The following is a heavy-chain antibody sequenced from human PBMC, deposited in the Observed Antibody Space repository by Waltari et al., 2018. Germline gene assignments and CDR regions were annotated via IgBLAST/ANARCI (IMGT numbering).Heavy chain of an antibody. Sequence: EVQLVESGGGLVKPGGSLRLSCAASGFTFSSYSMNWVRQAPGKGLEWVSSISSSSSYIYYADSVKGRFTISRDNAKNSLYLQMNSLRAEDTAVYYCASSTGKAAAGTGYWGQGTLVTVSS. CDR2: ISSSSSYI. D-gene: IGHD6-13*01. J-gene: IGHJ4*02. CDR1: GFTFSSYS. V-gene: IGHV3-21*01. CDR3: ASSTGKAAAGTGY.